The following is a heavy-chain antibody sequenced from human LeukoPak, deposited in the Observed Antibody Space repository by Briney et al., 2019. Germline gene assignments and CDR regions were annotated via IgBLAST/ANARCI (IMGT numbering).Heavy chain of an antibody. J-gene: IGHJ4*02. CDR1: GGSISSSSYY. CDR2: IYYSGST. V-gene: IGHV4-39*01. D-gene: IGHD2-2*01. CDR3: AVQLGYCSSTSCHGDY. Sequence: PSETLSLTCTVSGGSISSSSYYWGWIRQPPGKGLEWIGSIYYSGSTYYNPSLKSRVTISVDTSKNQFSLKLSSVTAADTAVYYCAVQLGYCSSTSCHGDYWGQGTLVTVSS.